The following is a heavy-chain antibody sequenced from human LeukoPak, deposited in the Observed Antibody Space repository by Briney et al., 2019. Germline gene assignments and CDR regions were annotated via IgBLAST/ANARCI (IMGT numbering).Heavy chain of an antibody. CDR1: GFTFSSYN. D-gene: IGHD6-13*01. CDR3: AKDMSSSWYAFDY. J-gene: IGHJ4*02. V-gene: IGHV3-30*18. Sequence: AGGSLRLSCAASGFTFSSYNMNWVRQAPGKGLEWVAVISYDGSNKYYADSVKGRFTISRDNSKNTLYLQMNSLRAEDTAVYYCAKDMSSSWYAFDYWGQGTLVTVSS. CDR2: ISYDGSNK.